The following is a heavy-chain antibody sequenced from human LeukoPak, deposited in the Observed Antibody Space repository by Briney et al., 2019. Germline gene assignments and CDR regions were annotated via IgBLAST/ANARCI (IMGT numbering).Heavy chain of an antibody. CDR1: GYTFTGYY. CDR3: ARMAYYDILTGYYPSVYYYYGMDV. CDR2: INPNSGGT. J-gene: IGHJ6*02. V-gene: IGHV1-2*02. Sequence: ASVKVSCKASGYTFTGYYMHWVRQAPGQGLEWMGWINPNSGGTNYAQKFQGRVTMTRNTSISTAYMELSSLRSEDTAVYYCARMAYYDILTGYYPSVYYYYGMDVWGQGTTVTVSS. D-gene: IGHD3-9*01.